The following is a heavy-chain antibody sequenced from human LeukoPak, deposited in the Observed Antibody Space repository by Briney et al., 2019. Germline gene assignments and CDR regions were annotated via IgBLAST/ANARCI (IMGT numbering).Heavy chain of an antibody. V-gene: IGHV4-39*01. D-gene: IGHD2-2*01. CDR2: IYYSGST. CDR3: ATLGYCSSTRCSLPYV. Sequence: SETLSLTCTVSGGSIGSSDYYWGWIRQPPGKGLEWIGSIYYSGSTYYIPSLKSRVTISVDTSKNQSSLKLSSVTAADTAVYYCATLGYCSSTRCSLPYVWGKGTTVTVSS. J-gene: IGHJ6*04. CDR1: GGSIGSSDYY.